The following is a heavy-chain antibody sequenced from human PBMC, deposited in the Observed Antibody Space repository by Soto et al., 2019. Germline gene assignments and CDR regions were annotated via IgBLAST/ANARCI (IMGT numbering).Heavy chain of an antibody. J-gene: IGHJ4*02. Sequence: GGSLRLSCAASGFTFSSYCMHWVRQAPGKGLEWVAVIWYDGSNKYYADSVKGRFTISRDNSKNTLYLQMNSLRAEDTAVYYCARAGTTGTTTTRMIGGHWGQGTLVTVSS. D-gene: IGHD1-1*01. CDR1: GFTFSSYC. CDR2: IWYDGSNK. V-gene: IGHV3-33*01. CDR3: ARAGTTGTTTTRMIGGH.